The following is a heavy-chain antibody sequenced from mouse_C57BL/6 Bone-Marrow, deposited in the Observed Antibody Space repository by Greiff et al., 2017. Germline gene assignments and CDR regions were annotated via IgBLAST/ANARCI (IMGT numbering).Heavy chain of an antibody. D-gene: IGHD2-3*01. Sequence: QVQLQQSGAELVKPGASVKLSCKASGYTFTSYWMHWVKQRPGQGLEWIGMIHPNSGSTNYNEKFKSKATLTVDKSSSTAYMQLSSLTSEDSAVYYCARSTSGYYFYWGQGTTLTVSS. J-gene: IGHJ2*01. V-gene: IGHV1-64*01. CDR3: ARSTSGYYFY. CDR2: IHPNSGST. CDR1: GYTFTSYW.